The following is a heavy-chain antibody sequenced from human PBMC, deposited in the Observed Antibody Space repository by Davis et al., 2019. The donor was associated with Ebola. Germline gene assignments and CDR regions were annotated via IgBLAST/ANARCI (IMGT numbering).Heavy chain of an antibody. CDR3: AGIRGQWLED. V-gene: IGHV4-34*01. D-gene: IGHD6-19*01. CDR2: INHSGRT. CDR1: GGSLSGYY. Sequence: PSETLSLTCAVYGGSLSGYYWTWTRQSPGQGLEWIGEINHSGRTNYNPSLQSRVTISLDTSKNQFSLKLSSVTAADTALYYCAGIRGQWLEDWGQGTLVTVSS. J-gene: IGHJ4*02.